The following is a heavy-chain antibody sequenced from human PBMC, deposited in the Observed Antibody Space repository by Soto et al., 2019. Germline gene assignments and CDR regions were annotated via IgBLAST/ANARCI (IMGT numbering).Heavy chain of an antibody. D-gene: IGHD6-19*01. Sequence: QVQLVQSGAEVKKPGSSVKVSCTASGGTFSSYSVSWVRQAPGQGLEWMGRFIPILGIANYAPRFQGRFTITADTSTSTDYVELTSLKSEDTAFYFGARYTGGASHWRQATLISVSS. CDR2: FIPILGIA. V-gene: IGHV1-69*02. CDR1: GGTFSSYS. CDR3: ARYTGGASH. J-gene: IGHJ4*02.